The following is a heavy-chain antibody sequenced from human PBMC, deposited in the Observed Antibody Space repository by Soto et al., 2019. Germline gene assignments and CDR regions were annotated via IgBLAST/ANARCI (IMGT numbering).Heavy chain of an antibody. D-gene: IGHD3-3*01. V-gene: IGHV1-3*01. CDR2: INAGNGNT. CDR1: GYTFTSYA. Sequence: ASVKVSCKASGYTFTSYAMHWVRQAPGQRLEWMGWINAGNGNTKYSQKFQGRVTITRDTSASTAYMELSSLRSEDTAVYYCARDHYDFWSGPKWFDPWGQGTLVNVS. J-gene: IGHJ5*02. CDR3: ARDHYDFWSGPKWFDP.